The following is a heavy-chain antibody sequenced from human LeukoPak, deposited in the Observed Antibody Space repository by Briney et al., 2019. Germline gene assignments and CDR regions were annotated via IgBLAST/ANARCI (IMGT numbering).Heavy chain of an antibody. J-gene: IGHJ5*02. CDR1: GFTFSSYS. V-gene: IGHV3-21*01. D-gene: IGHD3-22*01. CDR2: ISSSSSYI. Sequence: GGSLRLSCAASGFTFSSYSMNWVRQAPGKGLEWVSSISSSSSYIYSADSVKGRFTISRDNAKNSLYLQMNSLRVEDTAVYYCASSRYDSSGYYGIVGHWGQGTLVTVSS. CDR3: ASSRYDSSGYYGIVGH.